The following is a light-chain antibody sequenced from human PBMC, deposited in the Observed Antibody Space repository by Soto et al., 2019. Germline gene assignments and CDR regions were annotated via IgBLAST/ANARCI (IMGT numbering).Light chain of an antibody. Sequence: IVMTQSPATLSVSPWGRATLSCRASQSVGTNLAWYQQKPGQAPRLLIYDASNRATGIPARFSGSGSGTDFTLTISGLEPEDFAVYYCQQRTNRPPITFGQGTR. V-gene: IGKV3-11*01. CDR2: DAS. CDR1: QSVGTN. CDR3: QQRTNRPPIT. J-gene: IGKJ5*01.